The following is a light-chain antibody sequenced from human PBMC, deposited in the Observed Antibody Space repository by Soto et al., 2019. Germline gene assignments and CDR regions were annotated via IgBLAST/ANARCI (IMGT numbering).Light chain of an antibody. J-gene: IGKJ4*01. CDR3: QQRKHWPPLT. CDR1: HNVDMY. V-gene: IGKV3-11*01. CDR2: DAS. Sequence: EDALKQSPDIMSLSPGERDTLSCWTSHNVDMYGAWYQQKPGQAPRLLIYDASNRVTGIPTRFSGSGSGTDFTLTISSLEPEDFAVYYCQQRKHWPPLTFGGGTKVEIK.